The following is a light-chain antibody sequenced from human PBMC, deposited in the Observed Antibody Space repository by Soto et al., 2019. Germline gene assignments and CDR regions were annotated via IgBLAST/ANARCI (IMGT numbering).Light chain of an antibody. Sequence: QTVVTQEPSFSVSPGGTVTLTCGLSSGSVSTNNYPSWYQQTPGQAPRTLIYNTNTRSSGVPDRFSGSILGNQAALTITGAKGDEESDYYCLLYVGSGALWVFGGGTKLTLL. CDR2: NTN. J-gene: IGLJ3*02. CDR1: SGSVSTNNY. V-gene: IGLV8-61*01. CDR3: LLYVGSGALWV.